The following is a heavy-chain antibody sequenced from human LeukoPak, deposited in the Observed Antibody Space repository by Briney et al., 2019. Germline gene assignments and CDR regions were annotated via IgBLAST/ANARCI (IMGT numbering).Heavy chain of an antibody. CDR2: ISGSGGST. Sequence: PGGSLRLSCAASGLTVSSNYMSWVRQAPGKGLKWVSAISGSGGSTYYADSVKGRFTISRDNSKNTLYLQMNSLRAEDTAVYYCAKGRGYYGSFYYFDYWGQGTLVTVSS. CDR1: GLTVSSNY. CDR3: AKGRGYYGSFYYFDY. V-gene: IGHV3-23*01. D-gene: IGHD3-10*01. J-gene: IGHJ4*02.